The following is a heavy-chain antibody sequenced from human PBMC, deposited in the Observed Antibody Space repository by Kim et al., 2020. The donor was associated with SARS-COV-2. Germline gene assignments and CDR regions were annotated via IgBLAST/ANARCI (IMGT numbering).Heavy chain of an antibody. V-gene: IGHV3-30-3*01. CDR3: ARGILRIQLWLRDWYFDL. J-gene: IGHJ2*01. CDR2: ISYDGSNK. Sequence: GGSLRLSCAASGFTFSSYAMHWVRQAPGKGLEWVAVISYDGSNKYYADSVKGRFTISRDNSKNTLYLQMNSLRAEDTAVYYCARGILRIQLWLRDWYFDLWGRGTLVTVSS. CDR1: GFTFSSYA. D-gene: IGHD5-18*01.